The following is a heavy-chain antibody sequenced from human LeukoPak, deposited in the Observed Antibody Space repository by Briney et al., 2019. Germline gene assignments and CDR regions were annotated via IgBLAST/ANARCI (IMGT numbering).Heavy chain of an antibody. CDR2: MNPNSGNT. Sequence: ASVTVSCTASGYTFTSYDINWVRQATGQGLEWMGWMNPNSGNTGYAQKFQGRVIMTRNTSINTAYMELSSLRSEDTAVYYCARGGGNCYTCNWFDPWGQGTLVTVSS. CDR1: GYTFTSYD. J-gene: IGHJ5*02. D-gene: IGHD2-15*01. CDR3: ARGGGNCYTCNWFDP. V-gene: IGHV1-8*01.